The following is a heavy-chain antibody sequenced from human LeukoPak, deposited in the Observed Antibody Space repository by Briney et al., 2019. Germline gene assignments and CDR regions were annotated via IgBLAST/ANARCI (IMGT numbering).Heavy chain of an antibody. CDR3: ARAPRNYYDSSGYYRAAFDI. Sequence: GGSLRLSCAASGFTFSSYWMSWVRQAPVKGLEWVANIKQDGGEKYYVDSVKGRFTISRDNAKNSLYLQMNSLRAEDTALYHCARAPRNYYDSSGYYRAAFDIWGQGTMVTVSS. CDR2: IKQDGGEK. CDR1: GFTFSSYW. V-gene: IGHV3-7*03. J-gene: IGHJ3*02. D-gene: IGHD3-22*01.